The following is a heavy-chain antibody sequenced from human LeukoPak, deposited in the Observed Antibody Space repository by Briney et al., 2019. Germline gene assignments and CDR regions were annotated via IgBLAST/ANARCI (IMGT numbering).Heavy chain of an antibody. Sequence: SETLSLTCTVSGDSIVSDPYYWSWIRQPAGKGLEWIGGMRISRTTNYNPSFKSRATISADTSKNQFSLMLTSATAADTAVYYCARDRFGDHSQNYYELGYWGQGKLVTISS. CDR3: ARDRFGDHSQNYYELGY. CDR1: GDSIVSDPYY. V-gene: IGHV4-61*02. D-gene: IGHD3-3*01. J-gene: IGHJ4*02. CDR2: MRISRTT.